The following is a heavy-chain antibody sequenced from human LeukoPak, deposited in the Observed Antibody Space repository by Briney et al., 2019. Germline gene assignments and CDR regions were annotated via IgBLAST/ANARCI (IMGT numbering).Heavy chain of an antibody. V-gene: IGHV5-51*01. CDR1: GYTFTSYW. J-gene: IGHJ5*02. Sequence: GESLKISCKASGYTFTSYWIGWVRQMPGKGLEWMGIIYLGDSDTRYSPSFQGQVTISAGKSISTAYLQWSSLKASDTAMYYCARRREFSSSDYWFDPWGQGTLVTVSS. CDR3: ARRREFSSSDYWFDP. CDR2: IYLGDSDT. D-gene: IGHD6-6*01.